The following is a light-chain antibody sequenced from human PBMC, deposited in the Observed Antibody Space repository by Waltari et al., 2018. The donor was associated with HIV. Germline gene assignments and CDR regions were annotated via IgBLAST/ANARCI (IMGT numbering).Light chain of an antibody. J-gene: IGLJ3*02. CDR3: ATWDSSLNAWV. CDR1: GSNIANNY. CDR2: DNN. V-gene: IGLV1-51*01. Sequence: QPVLTPPPSLSAPSGQKVTISCSGSGSNIANNYVSWYQQFPGAAPKLLIYDNNKRPAGNPDRFSGSKSGTLATLGITAVQAGDEAAYYCATWDSSLNAWVFGGGTRLAVL.